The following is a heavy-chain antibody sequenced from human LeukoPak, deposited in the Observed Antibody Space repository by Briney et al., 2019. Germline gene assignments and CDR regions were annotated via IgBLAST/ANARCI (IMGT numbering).Heavy chain of an antibody. CDR3: ARSPDSDYGDYVDYYYMDV. Sequence: GASVKVSCKASGYTFTSYGISWVRQAPGQGLEWMGWISAYNGNTNYAQKLQGRVTMTTDTSTSTAYMELRSLRSDDTAVYYCARSPDSDYGDYVDYYYMDVWGKGTTVTVSS. V-gene: IGHV1-18*01. CDR1: GYTFTSYG. J-gene: IGHJ6*03. D-gene: IGHD4-17*01. CDR2: ISAYNGNT.